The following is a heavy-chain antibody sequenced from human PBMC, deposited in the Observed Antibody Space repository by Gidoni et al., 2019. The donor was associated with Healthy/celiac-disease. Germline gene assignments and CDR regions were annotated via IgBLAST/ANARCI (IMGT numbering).Heavy chain of an antibody. V-gene: IGHV3-23*01. CDR2: ISGSGGST. J-gene: IGHJ4*02. CDR3: AKDGYYYDSSGQNYFDY. D-gene: IGHD3-22*01. Sequence: EVQLLESGGGLVQPGGSLRLSCAASGFTFSSYAMSWVRQAPGKGREWVSAISGSGGSTYYADSVKGRFTISRDNSKNTLYLQMNSLRAEDTAVYYCAKDGYYYDSSGQNYFDYWGQGTLVTVSS. CDR1: GFTFSSYA.